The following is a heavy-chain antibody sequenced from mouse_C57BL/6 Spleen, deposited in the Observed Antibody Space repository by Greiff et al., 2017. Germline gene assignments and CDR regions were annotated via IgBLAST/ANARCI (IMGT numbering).Heavy chain of an antibody. D-gene: IGHD2-4*01. CDR2: ISSGSSTI. CDR3: ARRDDYVWYFDV. J-gene: IGHJ1*03. V-gene: IGHV5-17*01. Sequence: DVMLVESGGGLVKPGGSLKLSCAASGFTFSDYGMHWVRQAPEKGLEWVAYISSGSSTIYYADTVKGRFTISRDNAKNTLFLQMTSLRSEDTAMYYCARRDDYVWYFDVWGTGTTVTVSS. CDR1: GFTFSDYG.